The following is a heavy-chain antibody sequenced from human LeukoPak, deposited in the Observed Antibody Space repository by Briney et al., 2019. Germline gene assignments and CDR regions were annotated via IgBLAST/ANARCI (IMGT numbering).Heavy chain of an antibody. D-gene: IGHD3-22*01. CDR3: AREYYDSSGYYYVDAFDI. CDR1: RFTFSNYN. J-gene: IGHJ3*02. CDR2: ITGSSSTI. Sequence: GGSLRLSCAASRFTFSNYNMHWVRQAPGKGLEWISYITGSSSTIYYADSVKGRFTISRDNAKNSLYLQMNSLRAEDTAVYYCAREYYDSSGYYYVDAFDIWGQGTMVTVSS. V-gene: IGHV3-48*01.